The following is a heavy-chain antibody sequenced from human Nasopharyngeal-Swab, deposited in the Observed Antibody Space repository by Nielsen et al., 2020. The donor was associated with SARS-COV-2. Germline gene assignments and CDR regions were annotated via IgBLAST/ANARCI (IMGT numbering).Heavy chain of an antibody. D-gene: IGHD3-10*01. J-gene: IGHJ4*02. V-gene: IGHV4-61*01. CDR3: ARDRGDLRKYYFDF. CDR2: IFYTGNT. Sequence: GSLRLSCIVSGGSVSRGSHYWSWIRQPPGKGLEWIGYIFYTGNTNYNPSLESRVTMSIDTSRNQFSLSLNSVTAADTAVYYCARDRGDLRKYYFDFWGQGTQITVSA. CDR1: GGSVSRGSHY.